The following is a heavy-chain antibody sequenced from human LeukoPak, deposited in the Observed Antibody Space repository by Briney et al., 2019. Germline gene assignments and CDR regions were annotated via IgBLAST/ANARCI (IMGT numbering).Heavy chain of an antibody. V-gene: IGHV4-34*01. CDR3: ARGKQLVRHYFDY. Sequence: SETLSLTCAVYGGSFSGYYWSWIRQPPGKGLEGIGEINHSGSTNYNPSLKSRVTISVDTSKNQFSLKLSSVTAADTAVYYCARGKQLVRHYFDYWGQGTLVTVSS. CDR1: GGSFSGYY. D-gene: IGHD6-13*01. J-gene: IGHJ4*02. CDR2: INHSGST.